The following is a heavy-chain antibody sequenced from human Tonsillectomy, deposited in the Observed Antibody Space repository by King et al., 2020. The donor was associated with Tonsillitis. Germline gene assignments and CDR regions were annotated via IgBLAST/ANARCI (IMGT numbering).Heavy chain of an antibody. D-gene: IGHD3-22*01. CDR2: INSDGTNT. J-gene: IGHJ4*02. Sequence: VQLVESGGGLVQPGGSLRLSCAVLGFTFSRFWMHWVRQGPGKGLVWVASINSDGTNTNYAQSVKGRFTISRDNAKSTLYVQMNSLRADDTAVYYCARGTHYYDSTGYYYYWGKGTRVTVSS. V-gene: IGHV3-74*01. CDR1: GFTFSRFW. CDR3: ARGTHYYDSTGYYYY.